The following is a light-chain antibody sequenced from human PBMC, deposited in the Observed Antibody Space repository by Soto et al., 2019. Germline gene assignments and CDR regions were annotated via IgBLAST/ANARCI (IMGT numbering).Light chain of an antibody. CDR1: SSDVGGYNY. Sequence: QSALTQPASVSGSPGQSITISCTGTSSDVGGYNYVSWYQQHPGKAPKLMIYDVSNRPSGVSNRFSGSKSGNTASLTISGLQAEDAADYYCSSYTSSSTPGVVFGGGTKLTVL. J-gene: IGLJ2*01. CDR2: DVS. V-gene: IGLV2-14*01. CDR3: SSYTSSSTPGVV.